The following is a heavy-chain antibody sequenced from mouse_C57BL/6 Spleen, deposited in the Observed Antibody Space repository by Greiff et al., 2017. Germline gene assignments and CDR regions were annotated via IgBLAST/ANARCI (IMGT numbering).Heavy chain of an antibody. CDR1: GFTFSSYA. CDR3: TRGDWDEAY. J-gene: IGHJ3*01. D-gene: IGHD4-1*01. Sequence: EVMLVESGEGLVKPGGSLKLSCAASGFTFSSYAMSWVRQTPEKRLEWVAYISSGGDYIYYADTVKGRFTISRDNARNTLYLQMSSLKYEDTAMYYCTRGDWDEAYWGQGTLVTVSA. V-gene: IGHV5-9-1*02. CDR2: ISSGGDYI.